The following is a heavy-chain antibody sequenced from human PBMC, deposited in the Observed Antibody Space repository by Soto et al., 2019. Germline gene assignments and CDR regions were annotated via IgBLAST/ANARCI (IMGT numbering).Heavy chain of an antibody. D-gene: IGHD2-15*01. J-gene: IGHJ3*02. CDR2: IIPIFGTA. V-gene: IGHV1-69*13. CDR1: GGSFSSYA. Sequence: SVKVSFKASGGSFSSYAISWVRQAPGQGLEWMGGIIPIFGTANYAQKFQGRVTITADESTSTAYMELSSLRSEDTAVYYCASYFLGYCSGVSCYASAAFDIWGPGTMLTV. CDR3: ASYFLGYCSGVSCYASAAFDI.